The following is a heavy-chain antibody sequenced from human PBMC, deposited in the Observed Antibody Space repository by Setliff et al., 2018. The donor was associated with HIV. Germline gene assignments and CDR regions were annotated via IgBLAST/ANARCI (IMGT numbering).Heavy chain of an antibody. D-gene: IGHD2-2*01. CDR2: ISSSGSYI. CDR1: GFTFIDYA. J-gene: IGHJ3*02. Sequence: WGSLRLSCAASGFTFIDYALNWVRQAPGGGLEWVSSISSSGSYIYYAGSLKGRFTISRDNARNSLYLDMNTLRAEDTALYYCARSRSTRDAFDTWGQGTMVTVSS. V-gene: IGHV3-21*01. CDR3: ARSRSTRDAFDT.